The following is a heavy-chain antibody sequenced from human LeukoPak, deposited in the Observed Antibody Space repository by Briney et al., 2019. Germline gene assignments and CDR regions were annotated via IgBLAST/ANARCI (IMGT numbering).Heavy chain of an antibody. V-gene: IGHV4-61*01. CDR2: IYYSGST. CDR3: VRAARYYWFDP. Sequence: PSETLSLTCTVSGDSVSSGSHYWSWIRPPPGKGLEWIGYIYYSGSTNYNPSLKSRVTISIDTSKSQFSLKLSSVTAADTAVYYCVRAARYYWFDPWGQGTLVTVSS. J-gene: IGHJ5*02. D-gene: IGHD1-14*01. CDR1: GDSVSSGSHY.